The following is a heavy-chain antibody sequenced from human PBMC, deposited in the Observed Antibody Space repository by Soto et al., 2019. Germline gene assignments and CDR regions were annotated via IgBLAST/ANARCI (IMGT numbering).Heavy chain of an antibody. Sequence: QITLRESGPTLVQPTQTLTLTCTFSGFSLTTNGMGVGWIRQPPGKALEWLALIYWDDDKRSSPSLRSRLTITKDTSKNQVVLTMTDMDPVDTATYYCVHRSSGSHCASWGQGTLVTVSS. CDR1: GFSLTTNGMG. J-gene: IGHJ4*02. CDR2: IYWDDDK. D-gene: IGHD1-26*01. CDR3: VHRSSGSHCAS. V-gene: IGHV2-5*02.